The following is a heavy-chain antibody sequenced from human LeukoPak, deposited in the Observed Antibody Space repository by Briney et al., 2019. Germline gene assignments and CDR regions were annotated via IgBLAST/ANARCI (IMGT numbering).Heavy chain of an antibody. CDR3: ARVARGYSYGYEADY. J-gene: IGHJ4*02. CDR1: GFIFDDYG. Sequence: GGSLRLSCAASGFIFDDYGMSWVRQAPGKGLEWISGINWIGSGTGYSDSVKGRFTISRDNAKNSMYLQMNRLRAEDTAFYFCARVARGYSYGYEADYWGQGTLVTVSS. CDR2: INWIGSGT. D-gene: IGHD5-18*01. V-gene: IGHV3-20*04.